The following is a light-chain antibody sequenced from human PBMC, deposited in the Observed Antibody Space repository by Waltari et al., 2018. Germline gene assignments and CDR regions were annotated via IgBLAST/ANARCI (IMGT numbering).Light chain of an antibody. CDR2: DAS. J-gene: IGKJ1*01. CDR3: QQYGRSPWT. Sequence: VLTQSPGTLSLSPGERVTLSCRASQSVSSTNLAWYQQKPGQAPSLLIYDASNRATGIADSFSGSGSGTDFTLTISRLEPEDGAVYYCQQYGRSPWTFGQGNKGEIK. V-gene: IGKV3-20*01. CDR1: QSVSSTN.